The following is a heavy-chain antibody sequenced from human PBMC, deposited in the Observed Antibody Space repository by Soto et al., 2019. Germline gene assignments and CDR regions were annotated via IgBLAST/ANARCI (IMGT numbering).Heavy chain of an antibody. CDR2: ISGSGSSV. Sequence: GGYLRLSCADSGFTFSHYVLSWVRQSPGRGLEWVSSISGSGSSVYVADSVRGRFIMSRDLSTNTVSLQMNSLRAEDTAVYYCAKVRASYLSASYFYYGLDVWGQGTTVTVSS. D-gene: IGHD3-10*01. CDR3: AKVRASYLSASYFYYGLDV. V-gene: IGHV3-23*01. CDR1: GFTFSHYV. J-gene: IGHJ6*02.